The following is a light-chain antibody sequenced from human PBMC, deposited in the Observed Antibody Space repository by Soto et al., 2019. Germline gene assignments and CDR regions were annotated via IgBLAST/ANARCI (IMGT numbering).Light chain of an antibody. CDR3: QQYQNWPLT. CDR1: QSVSSSY. V-gene: IGKV3-15*01. J-gene: IGKJ3*01. Sequence: EIVLTQSPGTLSLSPGERATFSCRASQSVSSSYIAWYQQKPGQAPRLLIYGASTRATAFPARFSGSGSGTEFTLTISSLQSEDFAVYFCQQYQNWPLTFGPGTKVDIK. CDR2: GAS.